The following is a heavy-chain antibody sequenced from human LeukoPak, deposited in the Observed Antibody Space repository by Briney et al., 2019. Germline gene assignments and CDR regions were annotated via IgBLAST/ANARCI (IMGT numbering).Heavy chain of an antibody. Sequence: GRSLRLSCAASGFTFSSYGMHWVRQASGKGLEWVGRIRSKANSYATAYAASVKGRFTISRDDSKNTAYLQMNSLKTEDTAVYYCTSTTSGYCSSTSCYLWGQGTLVTVSS. CDR1: GFTFSSYG. J-gene: IGHJ4*02. CDR3: TSTTSGYCSSTSCYL. CDR2: IRSKANSYAT. D-gene: IGHD2-2*01. V-gene: IGHV3-73*01.